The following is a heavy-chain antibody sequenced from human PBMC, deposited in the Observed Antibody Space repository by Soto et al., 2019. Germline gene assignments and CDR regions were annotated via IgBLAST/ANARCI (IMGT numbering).Heavy chain of an antibody. Sequence: EVQLLESGGGLVQPGGSLRLSCAASGFTFSSYAMSWVRQAPGKGLEWVSAISGSGGSTYYADSVKGRFTISRDNSKNTLYLQMNSLRAEDTAVYYRAKDYGRISGWYWGYFDYWGQGTLVTVSS. CDR2: ISGSGGST. CDR3: AKDYGRISGWYWGYFDY. CDR1: GFTFSSYA. D-gene: IGHD6-19*01. V-gene: IGHV3-23*01. J-gene: IGHJ4*02.